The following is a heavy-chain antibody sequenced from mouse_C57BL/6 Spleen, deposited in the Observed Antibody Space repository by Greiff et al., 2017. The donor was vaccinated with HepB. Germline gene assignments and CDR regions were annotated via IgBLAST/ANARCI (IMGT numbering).Heavy chain of an antibody. V-gene: IGHV3-6*01. CDR1: GYSITSGYY. Sequence: EVQLQESGPGLVKPSQSLSLTCSVTGYSITSGYYWNWIRQFPGNKLEWMGYISYDGSNNYNPSLKNRISITRDTSKNQFFLKLNSVTTEDTATYYCARTAQATIAMDYWGQGTSVTVSS. CDR2: ISYDGSN. J-gene: IGHJ4*01. CDR3: ARTAQATIAMDY. D-gene: IGHD3-2*02.